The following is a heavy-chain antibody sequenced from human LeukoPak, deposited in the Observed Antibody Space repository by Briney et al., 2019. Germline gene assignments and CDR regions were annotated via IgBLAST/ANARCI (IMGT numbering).Heavy chain of an antibody. CDR3: ARASSSRITKIVVVFTSYYFDY. Sequence: SETLSLTCAVSGGSISSSNWWSWVRQPPGKGLEWIGSIYYSGSTYYNPSLKSRVTISVDTSKNQFSLKLSSVTAADTAVYYCARASSSRITKIVVVFTSYYFDYWGQGALVTVSS. D-gene: IGHD3-22*01. V-gene: IGHV4-4*02. J-gene: IGHJ4*02. CDR1: GGSISSSNW. CDR2: IYYSGST.